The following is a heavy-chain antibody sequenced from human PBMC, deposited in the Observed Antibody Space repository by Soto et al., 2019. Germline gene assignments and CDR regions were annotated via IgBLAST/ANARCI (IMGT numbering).Heavy chain of an antibody. CDR1: GGTFSSYA. V-gene: IGHV1-69*13. CDR2: IIPIFGTA. Sequence: SVKVSCKASGGTFSSYAISWVRQAPGQGLEWMGGIIPIFGTANYAQKFQGRVTITADESTSTAYMELSSLRSEDTAVYYCARGEYYYDSSGYPPYYYYYGMDVWGQGTTVTVSS. D-gene: IGHD3-22*01. J-gene: IGHJ6*02. CDR3: ARGEYYYDSSGYPPYYYYYGMDV.